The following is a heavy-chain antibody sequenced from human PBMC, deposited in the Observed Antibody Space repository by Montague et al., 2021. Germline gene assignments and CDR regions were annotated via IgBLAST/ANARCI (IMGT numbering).Heavy chain of an antibody. V-gene: IGHV3-23*01. CDR2: IGGSGDDT. Sequence: SLRLSCAVSTSTFRTYVMSWVRQAPGTGLEWLSSIGGSGDDTHYADSVKGRFTISRDISRKTLYLQMDSLTAEDTAVYFCATRGTIVRGVISPQYFDYWGQGTQVTVPS. CDR1: TSTFRTYV. CDR3: ATRGTIVRGVISPQYFDY. J-gene: IGHJ4*02. D-gene: IGHD3-10*01.